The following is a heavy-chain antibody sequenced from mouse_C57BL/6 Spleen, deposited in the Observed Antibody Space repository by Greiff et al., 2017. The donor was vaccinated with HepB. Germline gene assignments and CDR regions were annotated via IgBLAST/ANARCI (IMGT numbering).Heavy chain of an antibody. CDR3: AWYGSPHYAMDY. J-gene: IGHJ4*01. CDR2: INPGSGGT. D-gene: IGHD1-1*01. Sequence: QVQLQQSGAELVRPGTSVKVSCKASGYAFTNYLIEWVKQRPGQGLEWIGVINPGSGGTNYNEKFKGKATLTADKSSSTAYMQLSSLTSEDSAVYVCAWYGSPHYAMDYWGQGTSVTVSS. V-gene: IGHV1-54*01. CDR1: GYAFTNYL.